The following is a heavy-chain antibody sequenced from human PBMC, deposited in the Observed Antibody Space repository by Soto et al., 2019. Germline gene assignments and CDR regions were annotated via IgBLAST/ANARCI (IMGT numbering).Heavy chain of an antibody. V-gene: IGHV3-21*01. J-gene: IGHJ6*02. D-gene: IGHD6-6*01. CDR3: ARGTSSSSRYYYYGMDV. CDR2: ISSSSSYI. Sequence: EVQLVESGGGLVKPGGSLRLSCAASGFTFSSYSMNWVRQAPGKGLEWVSSISSSSSYIYYADSVKGRFTISRDNAKNSLYLQMNSPRAEDTAVYYCARGTSSSSRYYYYGMDVWVQGTTVTVSS. CDR1: GFTFSSYS.